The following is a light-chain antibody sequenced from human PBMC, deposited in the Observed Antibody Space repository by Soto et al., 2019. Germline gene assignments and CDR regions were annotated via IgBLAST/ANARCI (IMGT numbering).Light chain of an antibody. CDR3: QQYNNSPRT. CDR1: QSVSSN. V-gene: IGKV3-15*01. CDR2: GAS. Sequence: EIVMTQSPATLSVSPGERATLSCRASQSVSSNLAWYQQKPGQAPRLLIYGASTRATGIPARFSGSGSGTEFTLTISSLQSEDFAVYYWQQYNNSPRTFGQGTKVEIK. J-gene: IGKJ1*01.